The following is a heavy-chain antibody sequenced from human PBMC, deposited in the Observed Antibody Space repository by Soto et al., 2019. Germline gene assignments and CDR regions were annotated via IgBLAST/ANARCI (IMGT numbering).Heavy chain of an antibody. V-gene: IGHV3-49*04. D-gene: IGHD2-15*01. CDR3: TRDQFGSCNGGYCLTSYFYYGMGV. J-gene: IGHJ6*02. CDR2: IGSNSDGGTK. CDR1: GFRFGDYA. Sequence: PGWCMRLSCKMAGFRFGDYAINWVRQAPGKTLEWVGFIGSNSDGGTKDYAASVKGRFIVSRDDSKSIAHLQMKSLETEDTAVYYCTRDQFGSCNGGYCLTSYFYYGMGVWGQVTTVTASS.